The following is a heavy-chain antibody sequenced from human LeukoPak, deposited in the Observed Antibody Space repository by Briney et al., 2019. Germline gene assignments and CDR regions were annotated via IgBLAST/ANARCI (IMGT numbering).Heavy chain of an antibody. CDR1: GLTFDDYG. D-gene: IGHD5-18*01. J-gene: IGHJ4*02. CDR2: INWNGGST. Sequence: GGSLRLSCAASGLTFDDYGMSWVRQAPGKGLEWVSGINWNGGSTGYADSVKGRFTISRDNARNSLYLQMNSLRAEDTALYYCAKQDTAIGGFAYWGQGTVVSVSS. V-gene: IGHV3-20*04. CDR3: AKQDTAIGGFAY.